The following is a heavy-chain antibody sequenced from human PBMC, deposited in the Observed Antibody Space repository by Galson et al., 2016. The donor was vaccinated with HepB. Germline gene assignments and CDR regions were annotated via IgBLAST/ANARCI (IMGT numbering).Heavy chain of an antibody. CDR3: ARPRPPIGVEIIPGAWVGFDM. V-gene: IGHV1-69*13. D-gene: IGHD2-2*01. J-gene: IGHJ3*02. Sequence: SVKVSCKASRGTFSSFSISWVRQAPGQGLEWMGGIIPMFGPAKYAQKFQGRVTITADESTSTTYMGLGSLRSEDTAIYYCARPRPPIGVEIIPGAWVGFDMWGQGTAVTVSS. CDR2: IIPMFGPA. CDR1: RGTFSSFS.